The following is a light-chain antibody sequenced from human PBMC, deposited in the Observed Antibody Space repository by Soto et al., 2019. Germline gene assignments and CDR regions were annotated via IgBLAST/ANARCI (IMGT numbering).Light chain of an antibody. V-gene: IGLV2-14*01. CDR3: SSYSSSSSDV. J-gene: IGLJ1*01. Sequence: QSALTQPASVSGSPGQSITISCTGTSSDVGGYNYVPWYQQHPGKAPKLMIYDVSNRPSGVSTRFSGSKSGHTASLTISGLQAEDEADYYCSSYSSSSSDVFGTGTKLTVL. CDR1: SSDVGGYNY. CDR2: DVS.